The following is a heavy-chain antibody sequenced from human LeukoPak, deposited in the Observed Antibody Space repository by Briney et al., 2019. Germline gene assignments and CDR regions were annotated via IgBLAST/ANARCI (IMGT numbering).Heavy chain of an antibody. V-gene: IGHV1-8*01. CDR1: GYTFTSYD. CDR3: ARGIGSTTVTTLEYYFDY. CDR2: MNPNSGNT. Sequence: ASVKVSCKASGYTFTSYDINWVRQATGQGLEWMGWMNPNSGNTGYAQKFQGRVTMTRNTSISTAYMELSSLRSEDTAVYYCARGIGSTTVTTLEYYFDYWGQGTPVTVSS. D-gene: IGHD4-17*01. J-gene: IGHJ4*02.